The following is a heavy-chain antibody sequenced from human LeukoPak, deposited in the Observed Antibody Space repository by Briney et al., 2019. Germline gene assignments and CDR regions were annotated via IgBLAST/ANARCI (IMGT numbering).Heavy chain of an antibody. CDR2: INPNSGGT. CDR1: GYTFTGYY. CDR3: AMATYDSSGYYMY. V-gene: IGHV1-2*02. D-gene: IGHD3-22*01. Sequence: RASVKVSCKAFGYTFTGYYMHWVRQAPGQGLEWMGWINPNSGGTNYAQKFQGRVTMTRDTSISTAYMELSRLRSDDTAVYYCAMATYDSSGYYMYWGQGTLVTVSS. J-gene: IGHJ4*02.